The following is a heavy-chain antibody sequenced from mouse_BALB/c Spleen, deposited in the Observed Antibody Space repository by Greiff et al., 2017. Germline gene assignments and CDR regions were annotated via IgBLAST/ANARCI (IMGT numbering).Heavy chain of an antibody. CDR2: IYPSDSYT. CDR1: GYTFTSYW. J-gene: IGHJ3*01. D-gene: IGHD2-4*01. Sequence: QVQLQQPGAALVRPGASVKLSCKASGYTFTSYWINWVKQRPGQGLEWIGNIYPSDSYTNYNQKFKDKATLTVDKSSSTAYMQLSSPTSEDSAVYYCTRWGDYDDKAYWGQGTLVTVSA. CDR3: TRWGDYDDKAY. V-gene: IGHV1-69*02.